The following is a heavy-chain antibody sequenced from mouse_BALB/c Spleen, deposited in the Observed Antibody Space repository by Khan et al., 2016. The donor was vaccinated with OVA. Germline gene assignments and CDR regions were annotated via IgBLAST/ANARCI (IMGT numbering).Heavy chain of an antibody. V-gene: IGHV5-6*01. Sequence: EVELVESGGDLVKPGGSLNLSCEASGFTFSSYGMSWLRQTPDKRLEWVATISNGGSYTYYPDSVKGRLTISRANAKNPLYLQMSSLKSEDTAMYYCARHRFTTPTAWFAYWGQGTLVTVSA. J-gene: IGHJ3*01. CDR3: ARHRFTTPTAWFAY. CDR2: ISNGGSYT. CDR1: GFTFSSYG. D-gene: IGHD1-2*01.